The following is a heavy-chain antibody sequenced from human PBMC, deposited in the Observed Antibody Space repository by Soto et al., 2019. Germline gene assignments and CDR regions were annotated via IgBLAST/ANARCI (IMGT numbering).Heavy chain of an antibody. V-gene: IGHV4-39*01. CDR1: GGSISSSSYY. Sequence: SETLSLTCTVSGGSISSSSYYWGWIRQPPGKGLEWIGSIYYSGSTYYNPSLKSRVTISVDTSKNQFSLKLSSVTAADTAVYYCASGFGDYVTFDWFDPWGQGTLVTVSS. CDR2: IYYSGST. D-gene: IGHD4-17*01. J-gene: IGHJ5*02. CDR3: ASGFGDYVTFDWFDP.